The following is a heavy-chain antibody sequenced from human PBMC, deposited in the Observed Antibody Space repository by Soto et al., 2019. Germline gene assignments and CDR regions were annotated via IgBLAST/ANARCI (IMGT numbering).Heavy chain of an antibody. Sequence: QVQLQESGPGLVKPSQTLSLTCTVSGGSISSGGYYWSWLRQLPGKGLGWIGYIYYSVSTYYNPSLQSRVTISEDTSKIQFSLNLSSVTAADTAVYYCARGDTIVRGVNIYYVDYWGQATLVTVSS. D-gene: IGHD3-10*01. CDR1: GGSISSGGYY. CDR3: ARGDTIVRGVNIYYVDY. CDR2: IYYSVST. J-gene: IGHJ4*02. V-gene: IGHV4-31*03.